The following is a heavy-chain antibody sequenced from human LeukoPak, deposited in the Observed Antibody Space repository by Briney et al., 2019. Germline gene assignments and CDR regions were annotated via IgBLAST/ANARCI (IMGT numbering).Heavy chain of an antibody. D-gene: IGHD3-9*01. J-gene: IGHJ4*02. Sequence: PGGSLRLSCEGSGFTISSSWMNWVRQAPGKGLEWVANIKRDGSLLYYVDSVKGRFTISRDNAKNSMYLQMNSLRAEDTAVYYCARAPRADDISFDSWGQGTLVTVST. V-gene: IGHV3-7*01. CDR3: ARAPRADDISFDS. CDR2: IKRDGSLL. CDR1: GFTISSSW.